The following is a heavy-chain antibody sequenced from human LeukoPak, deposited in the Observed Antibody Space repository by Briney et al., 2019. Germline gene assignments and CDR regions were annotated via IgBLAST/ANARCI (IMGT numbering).Heavy chain of an antibody. CDR1: GFTFSSYG. J-gene: IGHJ4*02. Sequence: GGSLRLSCAASGFTFSSYGMHWVRQAPGNGLEWVALIRYDGSNKYYADSVKGRFTISRDNSKNTLYLQMNSLRAEDTAVYYCAKDGGYSSGWSASFDYWGQGTLVTVSS. D-gene: IGHD6-19*01. CDR2: IRYDGSNK. CDR3: AKDGGYSSGWSASFDY. V-gene: IGHV3-30*02.